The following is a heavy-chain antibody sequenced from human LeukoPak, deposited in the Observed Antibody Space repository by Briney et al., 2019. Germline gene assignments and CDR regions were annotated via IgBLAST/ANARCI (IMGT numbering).Heavy chain of an antibody. V-gene: IGHV3-9*01. CDR1: GFTFDDYA. D-gene: IGHD3-3*01. CDR2: ISWNSGSI. J-gene: IGHJ4*02. CDR3: ARGPSLRFLEWLPFDY. Sequence: PGRSLRLSCAASGFTFDDYAMHWVRQAPGKGLEWVSGISWNSGSIGYADSVKGRFTISRDNAKNSLYLQMNSLRAEDTALYYCARGPSLRFLEWLPFDYWGQGTLVTVSS.